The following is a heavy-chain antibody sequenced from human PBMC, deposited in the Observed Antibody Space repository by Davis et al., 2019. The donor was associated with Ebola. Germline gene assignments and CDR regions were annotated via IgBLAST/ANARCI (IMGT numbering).Heavy chain of an antibody. CDR2: INPHNGNT. V-gene: IGHV1-18*04. D-gene: IGHD1-1*01. J-gene: IGHJ4*02. Sequence: ASVKVSCKASAYTFTNYGITWVRQAPGQGLEWMGWINPHNGNTNYAQNVQGRVTMTTDTSTSTAYMEVGSLSSDDTAVYYCARAQFPTTSDHWGQGTLVTVPS. CDR1: AYTFTNYG. CDR3: ARAQFPTTSDH.